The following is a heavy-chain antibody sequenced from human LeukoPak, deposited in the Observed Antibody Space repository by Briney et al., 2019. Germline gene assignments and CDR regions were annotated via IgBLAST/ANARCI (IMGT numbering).Heavy chain of an antibody. D-gene: IGHD2-15*01. J-gene: IGHJ3*02. CDR3: ARPDVVAATPYDAFDI. V-gene: IGHV4-30-4*08. CDR1: GGSISSGDYY. Sequence: SQTLSLTCTVSGGSISSGDYYWSWIRQPPGKGLEWIGYIYYSGSTHYNPSLKSRVTISVDTSKNQFSLKLSSVTAADTAVYYCARPDVVAATPYDAFDIWGQGTMVTVSS. CDR2: IYYSGST.